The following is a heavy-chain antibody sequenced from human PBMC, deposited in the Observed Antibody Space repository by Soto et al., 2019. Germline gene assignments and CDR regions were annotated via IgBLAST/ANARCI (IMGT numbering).Heavy chain of an antibody. J-gene: IGHJ4*02. CDR2: ISPSGGST. Sequence: ASVKVSCKASGYTFTSYYMHWVRQAPGQGLEWMGIISPSGGSTSYAQKFQGRVTMTRDTSTSTVYMELSSLRSEDTAVYYCAIYCSGGSCYSGVFDYWGQGTLVTVSS. D-gene: IGHD2-15*01. CDR1: GYTFTSYY. V-gene: IGHV1-46*03. CDR3: AIYCSGGSCYSGVFDY.